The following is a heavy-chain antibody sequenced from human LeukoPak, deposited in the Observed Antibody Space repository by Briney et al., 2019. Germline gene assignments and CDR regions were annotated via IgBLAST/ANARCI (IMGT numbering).Heavy chain of an antibody. V-gene: IGHV4-59*01. CDR3: ARGTGSYFSYYHYGMDV. CDR2: IYYSGST. J-gene: IGHJ6*02. CDR1: GGSISSYY. D-gene: IGHD1-26*01. Sequence: PSETLSLTCTVSGGSISSYYWSWIRQPPGKGLEWIGYIYYSGSTNYNPSLKSRVTISVDTSKNQFSLKLSSVTAADTAVYYCARGTGSYFSYYHYGMDVWGQGTTVTVSS.